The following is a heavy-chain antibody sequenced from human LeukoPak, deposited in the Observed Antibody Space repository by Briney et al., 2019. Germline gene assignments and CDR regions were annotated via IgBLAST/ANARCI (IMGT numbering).Heavy chain of an antibody. Sequence: PSETLSLTCTVSGGSISSYYWSWIRQPPGKGLEWIGYIYYSGSTNYNPSLKSRVTISVDTSKNQFSLKLSSVTAADTAVYYCALRNLRPLQGYYFDYWGQGTLVTVSS. CDR1: GGSISSYY. V-gene: IGHV4-59*01. D-gene: IGHD2-15*01. CDR2: IYYSGST. J-gene: IGHJ4*02. CDR3: ALRNLRPLQGYYFDY.